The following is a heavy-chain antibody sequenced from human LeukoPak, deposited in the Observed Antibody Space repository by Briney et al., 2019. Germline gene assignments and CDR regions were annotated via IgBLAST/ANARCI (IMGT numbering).Heavy chain of an antibody. CDR2: ISGSGGST. J-gene: IGHJ4*02. CDR3: YPHSDGSGSYLNY. Sequence: GGSLRLSCAASGFTFSSYGMSWVRQAPGKGLEWVSAISGSGGSTYYADSVKGRFTISRDNSKNTLYLQMNSLRAEDTAVYYCYPHSDGSGSYLNYWDQGTLVTVSS. V-gene: IGHV3-23*01. D-gene: IGHD3-10*01. CDR1: GFTFSSYG.